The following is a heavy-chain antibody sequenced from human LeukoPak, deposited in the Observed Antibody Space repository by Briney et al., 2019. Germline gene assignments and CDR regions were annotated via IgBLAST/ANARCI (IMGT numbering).Heavy chain of an antibody. Sequence: ASVKVSCKASGYTFTSYGISWVRQAPGQGLEWMGWISAYNGNTNYAQKLQGRVTMTTDTSTSTAYMELSRLRSDDTAVYYCARADTYYYGSGSYGAPDYWGQGTLVTVSS. CDR2: ISAYNGNT. D-gene: IGHD3-10*01. V-gene: IGHV1-18*01. CDR3: ARADTYYYGSGSYGAPDY. CDR1: GYTFTSYG. J-gene: IGHJ4*02.